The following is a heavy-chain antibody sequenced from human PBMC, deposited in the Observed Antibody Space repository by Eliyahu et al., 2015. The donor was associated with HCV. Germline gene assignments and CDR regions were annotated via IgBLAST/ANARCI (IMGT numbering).Heavy chain of an antibody. CDR3: ARHDSSGGAGFPRFDK. Sequence: QVQLQESGPGLVKPSEXLSLXCAVSGXSINTAYYWGWVRQPPGKGLEXIATIYLTARTYFXPSLQSRVTISTDTSRNQFSLKVTSVTAADTAVYYCARHDSSGGAGFPRFDKWGQGILVTVSS. J-gene: IGHJ4*02. CDR1: GXSINTAYY. CDR2: IYLTART. D-gene: IGHD3-3*01. V-gene: IGHV4-38-2*01.